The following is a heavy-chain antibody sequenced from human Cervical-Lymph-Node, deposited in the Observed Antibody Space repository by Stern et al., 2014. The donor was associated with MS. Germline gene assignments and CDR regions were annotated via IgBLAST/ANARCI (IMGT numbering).Heavy chain of an antibody. CDR3: AHSGPIRYPIVGATRRGFDY. D-gene: IGHD1-26*01. CDR2: IYWNDDK. Sequence: QVTLKESGPTLVNPTQTLTLTCTFSGFSLSTSGVGVGWIRQPPGKALEWLALIYWNDDKRYSPSLKSRLTITKDTSKNQVVLTMTNMDPVDTATYYCAHSGPIRYPIVGATRRGFDYWGQGTLVTVSS. CDR1: GFSLSTSGVG. J-gene: IGHJ4*02. V-gene: IGHV2-5*01.